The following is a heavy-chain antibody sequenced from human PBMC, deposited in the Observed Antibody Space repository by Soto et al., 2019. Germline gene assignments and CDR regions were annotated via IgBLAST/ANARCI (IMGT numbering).Heavy chain of an antibody. CDR3: ARGDSTDCSNGVCSFFYNHDMDV. Sequence: GASVKVSCKASGYSFTDYHIHWVRQAPGQGLEWLGRINPKSGGTSTAQKFQGWVTMTTDTSLSTASMELTRLTSDDTAIYYCARGDSTDCSNGVCSFFYNHDMDVWGQGTTVTVS. CDR2: INPKSGGT. J-gene: IGHJ6*02. D-gene: IGHD2-8*01. V-gene: IGHV1-2*04. CDR1: GYSFTDYH.